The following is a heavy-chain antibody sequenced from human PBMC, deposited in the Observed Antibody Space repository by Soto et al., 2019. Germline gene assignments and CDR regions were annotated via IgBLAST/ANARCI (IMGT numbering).Heavy chain of an antibody. Sequence: QVQLQESGPGLVKPSGTLSLTCAVSGGSITSTKWWSWVRQPPGKGLEWIGEIYHSGSTNYNPSLKSRVPMSVDKSKNQFSLKLSSVTAADTAVYYCARDVGYCTNGVCHNWYFDLWGRGTLVTVSS. J-gene: IGHJ2*01. CDR1: GGSITSTKW. CDR2: IYHSGST. D-gene: IGHD2-8*01. CDR3: ARDVGYCTNGVCHNWYFDL. V-gene: IGHV4-4*02.